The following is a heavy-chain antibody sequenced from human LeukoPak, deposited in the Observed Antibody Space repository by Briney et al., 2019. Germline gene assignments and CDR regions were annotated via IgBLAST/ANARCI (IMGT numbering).Heavy chain of an antibody. J-gene: IGHJ4*02. V-gene: IGHV3-21*01. Sequence: QPGGSLRLSCAASGFTFSSYSMNWVRQAPGKGLEWVSSISSSSSYIYYADSVKGRFTISRDNAKNSLYLQMNSLRAEDTALYYCAKTRAWHHDCWGQGTLVTVSS. CDR3: AKTRAWHHDC. CDR2: ISSSSSYI. CDR1: GFTFSSYS.